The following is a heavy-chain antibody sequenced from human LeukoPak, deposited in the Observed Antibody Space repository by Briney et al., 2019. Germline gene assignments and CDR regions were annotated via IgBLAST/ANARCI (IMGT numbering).Heavy chain of an antibody. Sequence: GGSLRLSCVASGFPFSSYWMAWVRQAPGRGLEWVAHIKQDGSEKYHVDSVKGRFTISRDNAKNSLYLQMNSLRDEDTALYYCARGLVRSFDKGGQGTLVTVSS. CDR1: GFPFSSYW. CDR3: ARGLVRSFDK. J-gene: IGHJ4*02. V-gene: IGHV3-7*05. CDR2: IKQDGSEK. D-gene: IGHD3-10*01.